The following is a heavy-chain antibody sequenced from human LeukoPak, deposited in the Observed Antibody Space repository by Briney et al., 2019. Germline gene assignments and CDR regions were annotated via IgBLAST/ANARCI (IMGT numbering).Heavy chain of an antibody. V-gene: IGHV3-66*01. CDR1: EFTVSSNY. D-gene: IGHD3-3*01. J-gene: IGHJ3*01. CDR2: IYSGGST. CDR3: ARGYYDFWSGRRTL. Sequence: PGGSLRLSCTASEFTVSSNYMSWVRQAPGKGLEWVSVIYSGGSTYYADSVKGRSTISRDNSKNTLYLQMNSLRAEDTAVYYCARGYYDFWSGRRTLWGQGTMVTVSS.